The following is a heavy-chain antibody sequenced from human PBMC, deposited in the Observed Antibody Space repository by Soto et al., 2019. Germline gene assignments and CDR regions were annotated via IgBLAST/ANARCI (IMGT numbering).Heavy chain of an antibody. D-gene: IGHD1-26*01. V-gene: IGHV1-18*01. CDR2: ISVHNGNT. J-gene: IGHJ3*01. CDR1: GYTFASYG. CDR3: ARDRNYKRELLSPGAFDV. Sequence: QVQLVQSGAEVKKPGASVKVSCKASGYTFASYGFSWVRQAPGQGLEWMGWISVHNGNTDFAQKFQDRVTMTTDAATNTAYMELRSLRSDGTAVYYCARDRNYKRELLSPGAFDVWGQGTLVTVSS.